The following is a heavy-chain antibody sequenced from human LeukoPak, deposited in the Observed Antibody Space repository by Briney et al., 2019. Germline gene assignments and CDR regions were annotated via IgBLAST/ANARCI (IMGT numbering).Heavy chain of an antibody. Sequence: PSETLSLTCAVYGGSFSGYYWSWIRQPPGKGLEWIGEINHSGSTNYNPSLKSRVTISVDTSKNQFSLKLSSVTAADTAVYYCARDPGYTAHNWFDPWGQGTLVTVSS. V-gene: IGHV4-34*01. CDR1: GGSFSGYY. CDR3: ARDPGYTAHNWFDP. J-gene: IGHJ5*02. CDR2: INHSGST. D-gene: IGHD5-18*01.